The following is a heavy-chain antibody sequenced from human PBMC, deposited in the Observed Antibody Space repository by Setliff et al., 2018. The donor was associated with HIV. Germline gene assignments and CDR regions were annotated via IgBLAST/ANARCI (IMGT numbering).Heavy chain of an antibody. Sequence: GASVKVSCKASGGSLTGSFIHWVRQAPGQGLEWMGWINPVTGGINYAHMFQGRVTMTRDTSIRTSYTELSSLTSDDTATYYCAKVGRCVGTTCPRWFDPWGQGTLVTVSS. CDR3: AKVGRCVGTTCPRWFDP. D-gene: IGHD2-21*01. V-gene: IGHV1-2*07. CDR1: GGSLTGSF. CDR2: INPVTGGI. J-gene: IGHJ5*02.